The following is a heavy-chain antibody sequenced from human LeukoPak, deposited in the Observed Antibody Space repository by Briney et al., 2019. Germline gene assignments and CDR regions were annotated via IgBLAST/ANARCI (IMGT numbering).Heavy chain of an antibody. CDR1: GFTFSGYA. CDR3: AKVPDYYDSSGYCHFDY. Sequence: GGSLRLSCAASGFTFSGYAMSWVRQAPGKGLEWVSAISGSGGSTYYADSVKGRFTISRDNSKNTLYLQMNSLRAEDTAVYYCAKVPDYYDSSGYCHFDYWGQGTLVTVSS. V-gene: IGHV3-23*01. D-gene: IGHD3-22*01. J-gene: IGHJ4*02. CDR2: ISGSGGST.